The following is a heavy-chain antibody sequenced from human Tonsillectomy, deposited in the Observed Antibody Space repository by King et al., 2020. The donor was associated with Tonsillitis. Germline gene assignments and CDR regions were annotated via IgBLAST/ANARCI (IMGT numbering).Heavy chain of an antibody. CDR1: GFTFSSYW. V-gene: IGHV3-7*01. CDR2: IKQDGSEK. CDR3: ARDRAYYDILTGYLGY. D-gene: IGHD3-9*01. J-gene: IGHJ4*02. Sequence: VQLVESGGGLVQPGGSLRLSCAASGFTFSSYWMSWVRQAPGKGLEWVANIKQDGSEKYYVEPVKGRFTISRDNAKNSLYLQMNSRSAEDTAVYYCARDRAYYDILTGYLGYWGQGTLVTVSS.